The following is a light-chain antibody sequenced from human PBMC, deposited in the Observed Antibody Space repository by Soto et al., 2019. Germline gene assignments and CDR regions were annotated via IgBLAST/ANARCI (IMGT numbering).Light chain of an antibody. J-gene: IGLJ3*02. Sequence: QPVLTQPPSVSGAPGQRVTISCTGSSSNIGANYGVHWYQQLPGTSPKLLIYGDNNRPSGVPDRFSGSKSGTSASLAITGLQAEDEADYYCQSYDSSLSGGVFGGGTKLTVL. CDR1: SSNIGANYG. CDR3: QSYDSSLSGGV. CDR2: GDN. V-gene: IGLV1-40*01.